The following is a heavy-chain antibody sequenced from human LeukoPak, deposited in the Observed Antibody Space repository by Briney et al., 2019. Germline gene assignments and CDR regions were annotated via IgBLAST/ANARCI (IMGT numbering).Heavy chain of an antibody. J-gene: IGHJ4*02. Sequence: GSVKVSCKASGYTFTSYAISWVRQAPGQGLEWMGWISAYNGNTNYAQKLQGRVTMTTDTSTSTAYMEPRSLRSDDTAVYYCARDKEGATYFDYWGQGTLVTVSS. D-gene: IGHD1-26*01. CDR2: ISAYNGNT. V-gene: IGHV1-18*01. CDR1: GYTFTSYA. CDR3: ARDKEGATYFDY.